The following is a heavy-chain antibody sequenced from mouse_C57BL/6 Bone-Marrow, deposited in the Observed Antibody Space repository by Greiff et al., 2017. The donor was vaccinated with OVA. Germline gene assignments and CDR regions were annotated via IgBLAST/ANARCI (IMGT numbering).Heavy chain of an antibody. CDR3: ARNAY. CDR1: GYTFTSYW. V-gene: IGHV1-59*01. J-gene: IGHJ2*01. CDR2: IDPSDSYT. Sequence: VQLQQPGAELVRPGTSVKLSCKASGYTFTSYWMHWVKQRPGQGLEWIGVIDPSDSYTNYNQKFKGKATLTVDTSSSTAYMQLSSLTSEDSAVYYCARNAYWGQGTTLTVSS.